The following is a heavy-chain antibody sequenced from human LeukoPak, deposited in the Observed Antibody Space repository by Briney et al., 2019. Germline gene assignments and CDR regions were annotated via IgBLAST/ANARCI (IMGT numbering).Heavy chain of an antibody. CDR1: GGSISSGSYY. D-gene: IGHD4-17*01. CDR3: ASPKYDYGDYEEDY. CDR2: IYTSGST. J-gene: IGHJ4*02. Sequence: SETLSLTCTVSGGSISSGSYYWSWIRQPAGKGLEWIGRIYTSGSTNYNPSLKSRVTISVDTSKNQFSLKLSSVTAADTAVYYCASPKYDYGDYEEDYWGQGTLVTVSP. V-gene: IGHV4-61*02.